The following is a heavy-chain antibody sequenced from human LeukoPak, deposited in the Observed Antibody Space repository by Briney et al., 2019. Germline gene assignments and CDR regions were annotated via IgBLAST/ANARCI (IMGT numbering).Heavy chain of an antibody. D-gene: IGHD2-15*01. CDR3: ASGGFDPHLA. V-gene: IGHV3-20*04. Sequence: GGSLRLSCAASGFTFDDYGMSWVRQAPGKGLEWVSGINWNGGSTGYADSVKGRFTISRDNAKNSLYLQMNTLRAEDTALYYCASGGFDPHLAWGQGTLVTVSS. J-gene: IGHJ5*02. CDR1: GFTFDDYG. CDR2: INWNGGST.